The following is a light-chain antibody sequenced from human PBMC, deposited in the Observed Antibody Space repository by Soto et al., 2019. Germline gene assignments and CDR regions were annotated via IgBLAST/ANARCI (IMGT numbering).Light chain of an antibody. Sequence: QSALTQPASVSGSPGQSITISCTGTSSDVGGYNYVSWYQQHPGKAPKLMIYEVSNRPSGVSNRFSDTKSGNQTSLTISGLQAEDEAHYYRSSNTSRSPLVFGTGTKLTVL. CDR2: EVS. CDR1: SSDVGGYNY. V-gene: IGLV2-14*01. CDR3: SSNTSRSPLV. J-gene: IGLJ1*01.